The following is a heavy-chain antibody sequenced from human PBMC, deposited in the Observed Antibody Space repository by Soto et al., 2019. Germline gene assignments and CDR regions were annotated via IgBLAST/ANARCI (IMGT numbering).Heavy chain of an antibody. D-gene: IGHD5-12*01. V-gene: IGHV1-69*14. Sequence: QVQLVQSGAEVKKPGSSVKVSCKTSGDIFSGYSISWVRQAPGQGLEWMGGISPIFGTTNYAQRFHGRVTITADKSTSTVYMELYSMKSEETAVYYCARDLGSGYDPGDYWGQGTLVTVSS. CDR2: ISPIFGTT. CDR1: GDIFSGYS. CDR3: ARDLGSGYDPGDY. J-gene: IGHJ4*02.